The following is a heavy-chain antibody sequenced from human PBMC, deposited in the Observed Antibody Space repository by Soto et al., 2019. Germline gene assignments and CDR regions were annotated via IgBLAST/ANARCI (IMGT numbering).Heavy chain of an antibody. CDR1: GYTFTSYD. Sequence: QVQLVQSGAEVKKPGASVKVSCKASGYTFTSYDINWVRQATGQGLEWMGWMNPNSANTGYAQKFQGRVTMTRNTSISTADMERSRRTSEDTAVYYCARGRVRGMDLWGQGTTVTVSS. CDR2: MNPNSANT. J-gene: IGHJ6*02. V-gene: IGHV1-8*01. CDR3: ARGRVRGMDL.